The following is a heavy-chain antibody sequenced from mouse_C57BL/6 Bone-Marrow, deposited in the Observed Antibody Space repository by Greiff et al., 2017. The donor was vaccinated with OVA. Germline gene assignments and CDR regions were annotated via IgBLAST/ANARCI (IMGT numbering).Heavy chain of an antibody. CDR3: VIDYYCSSYGYYAMDY. J-gene: IGHJ4*01. Sequence: EVQGVESGGGLVQPKGSLKLSCAASGFTFNTYAMHWVRQAPGKGLEWVARIRSKSSNYATYSADSVIERLYISRDHSQSRLYLQMNNLKSEDTAMYYCVIDYYCSSYGYYAMDYWGQGTSVTVSS. D-gene: IGHD1-1*01. CDR1: GFTFNTYA. CDR2: IRSKSSNYAT. V-gene: IGHV10-3*01.